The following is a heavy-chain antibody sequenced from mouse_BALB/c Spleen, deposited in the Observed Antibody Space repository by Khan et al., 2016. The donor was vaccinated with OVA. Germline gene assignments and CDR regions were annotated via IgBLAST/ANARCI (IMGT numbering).Heavy chain of an antibody. CDR2: INSGSTYT. CDR1: GFSFTTYT. Sequence: EVELVESGGGLVRPGGSLKLSCAASGFSFTTYTMSWVRQTPERRLEWVATINSGSTYTYYPDSVKGRFTISRANAKNTLYLQMSSLKSEDTAMYYCTRDGNYAHWYFDVWGAGTTVTVSS. CDR3: TRDGNYAHWYFDV. V-gene: IGHV5-6-4*01. J-gene: IGHJ1*01. D-gene: IGHD2-1*01.